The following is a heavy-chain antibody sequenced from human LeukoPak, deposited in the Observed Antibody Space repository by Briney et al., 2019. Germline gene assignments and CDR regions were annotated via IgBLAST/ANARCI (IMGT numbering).Heavy chain of an antibody. CDR2: SSSSSSTI. V-gene: IGHV3-48*04. CDR3: AKEGAVAGLGNWFDP. D-gene: IGHD6-19*01. CDR1: GFTFSSYS. J-gene: IGHJ5*02. Sequence: GGSLRLSCAASGFTFSSYSMNWVRQAPGKGMGWDSYSSSSSSTIYYADSVKGRFTISRDNAKHALYLQMNSLRAEDTAVYYCAKEGAVAGLGNWFDPWGQGTLVTVSS.